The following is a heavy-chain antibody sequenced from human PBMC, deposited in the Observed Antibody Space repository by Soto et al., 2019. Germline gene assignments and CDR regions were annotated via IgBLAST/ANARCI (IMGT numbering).Heavy chain of an antibody. CDR2: TYYRSKWYN. D-gene: IGHD3-3*01. V-gene: IGHV6-1*01. CDR1: GDSVSSNSAA. Sequence: PSQTLSLTCAISGDSVSSNSAAWNWIRQSPSRGLEWLGRTYYRSKWYNDYAVSVKSRITINPDTSKNQFSLQLNSVTPEDTAVYYCAIVGVHSFWSGYYPFDYWGQGTLVTVSS. CDR3: AIVGVHSFWSGYYPFDY. J-gene: IGHJ4*02.